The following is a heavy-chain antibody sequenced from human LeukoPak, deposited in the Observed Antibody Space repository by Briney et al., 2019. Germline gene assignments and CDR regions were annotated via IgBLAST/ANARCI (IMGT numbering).Heavy chain of an antibody. J-gene: IGHJ5*02. CDR2: ISAYNGNT. CDR3: VRLPTIAAPAWTYQPFDP. CDR1: GYIFTNYG. Sequence: ASVKVSCKTSGYIFTNYGINWVRQAPGQGLEWMGWISAYNGNTKYAQKLQGRVTMTTDTSTSTAYMELRSLRSDDTAVYYCVRLPTIAAPAWTYQPFDPWGQGTLVTVSS. D-gene: IGHD6-13*01. V-gene: IGHV1-18*04.